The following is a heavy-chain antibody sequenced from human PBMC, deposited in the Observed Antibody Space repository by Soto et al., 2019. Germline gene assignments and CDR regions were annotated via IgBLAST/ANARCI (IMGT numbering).Heavy chain of an antibody. J-gene: IGHJ4*02. V-gene: IGHV3-48*01. CDR1: GFTFRSYS. CDR2: ISSSSSTI. Sequence: GGGLRLSFGASGFTFRSYSMKWIRQAPGKGLERVSYISSSSSTIYYADSVKGRFTISRDNAKNSLYLQMNSLRAEDTAVYYCARVESEYYYGSIDYWGQGTLVTVSS. CDR3: ARVESEYYYGSIDY. D-gene: IGHD3-10*01.